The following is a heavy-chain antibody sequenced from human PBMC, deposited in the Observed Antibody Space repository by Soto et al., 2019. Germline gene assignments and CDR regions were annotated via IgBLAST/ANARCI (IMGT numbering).Heavy chain of an antibody. V-gene: IGHV1-69*12. D-gene: IGHD5-12*01. CDR2: IIPIFGTG. J-gene: IGHJ4*02. CDR3: AREGRGNGYHYSFDC. Sequence: QVQLVQSGAEVKKPGSSVKVSCKASGDTFSNHAISWVRQAPGQGLEWMGGIIPIFGTGNYAQNFQGRVTITADESTSTIFIEMTSLRSEDTAVYYCAREGRGNGYHYSFDCWGQGTLVTVSS. CDR1: GDTFSNHA.